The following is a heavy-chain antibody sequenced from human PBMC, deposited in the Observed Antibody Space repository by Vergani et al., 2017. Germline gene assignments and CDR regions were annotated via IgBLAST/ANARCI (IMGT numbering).Heavy chain of an antibody. D-gene: IGHD6-13*01. CDR2: INHSGST. CDR1: GGSFSGYY. CDR3: ARDSGTSYSSSYRRPLRY. Sequence: QVQLQQWGAGLLKPSETLSLTCAVYGGSFSGYYWSWIRQPPGKGLEWIGEINHSGSTNYHPSLKSRVTISVDTSKNQFSLKLSSVTAADTAVYYCARDSGTSYSSSYRRPLRYWGQGTLVTVSS. V-gene: IGHV4-34*01. J-gene: IGHJ4*02.